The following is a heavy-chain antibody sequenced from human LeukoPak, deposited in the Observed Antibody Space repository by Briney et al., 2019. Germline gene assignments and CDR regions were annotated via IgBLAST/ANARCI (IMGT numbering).Heavy chain of an antibody. CDR3: ARDLGGYSYGSHFDY. D-gene: IGHD5-18*01. J-gene: IGHJ4*02. CDR1: GFSFRTYG. V-gene: IGHV3-30*02. Sequence: GGSLRLSCAASGFSFRTYGMYWVRQAPGKGLEWVAFIRYDGSDRYYVDSVKGRFSISRDNSKNTLYLQMNSLRAEDTAVYYCARDLGGYSYGSHFDYWGQGTLVTVSS. CDR2: IRYDGSDR.